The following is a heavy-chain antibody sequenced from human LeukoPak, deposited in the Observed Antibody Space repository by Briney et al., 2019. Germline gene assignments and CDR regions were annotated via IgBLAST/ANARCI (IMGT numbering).Heavy chain of an antibody. CDR2: ISSSGSTI. Sequence: GGSLRLSCAASGFTFSSYEMNWVRQAPGKGLEWVSYISSSGSTIYYADSVKGRFTISRDNAKNSLYPQMNSLRAEDTAVYYCARGSGWYLSEGDYFDYWGQGTLVTVSS. CDR3: ARGSGWYLSEGDYFDY. CDR1: GFTFSSYE. J-gene: IGHJ4*02. D-gene: IGHD6-19*01. V-gene: IGHV3-48*03.